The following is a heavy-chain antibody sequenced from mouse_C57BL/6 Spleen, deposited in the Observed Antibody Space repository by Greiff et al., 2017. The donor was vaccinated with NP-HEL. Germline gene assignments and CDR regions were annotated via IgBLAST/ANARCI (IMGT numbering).Heavy chain of an antibody. CDR3: ARGHYYYGSSYFDY. CDR1: GFTFSSYA. J-gene: IGHJ2*01. D-gene: IGHD1-1*01. Sequence: EVQVVESGGGLVKPGGSLKLSCAASGFTFSSYAMSWVRQTPEKRLEWVATISDGGSYTYYPDNVKGRFTISRDNAKNNLYLQMSHLKSEDTAMYYCARGHYYYGSSYFDYWGQGTTLTVSS. V-gene: IGHV5-4*01. CDR2: ISDGGSYT.